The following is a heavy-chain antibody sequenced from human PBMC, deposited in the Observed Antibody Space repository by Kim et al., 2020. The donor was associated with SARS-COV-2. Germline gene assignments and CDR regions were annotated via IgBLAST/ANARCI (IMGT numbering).Heavy chain of an antibody. J-gene: IGHJ4*02. CDR2: VYPPDSTT. Sequence: GESLKISCQASGYRFTSNWIAWVRQMPGKGLECMGIVYPPDSTTRYSPSFQGQVTISVDKSISTAYLQWRSLKATDAAIYYCARQGCGSTSCHSIDSWGQGTPVTVSS. CDR1: GYRFTSNW. CDR3: ARQGCGSTSCHSIDS. D-gene: IGHD2-2*01. V-gene: IGHV5-51*01.